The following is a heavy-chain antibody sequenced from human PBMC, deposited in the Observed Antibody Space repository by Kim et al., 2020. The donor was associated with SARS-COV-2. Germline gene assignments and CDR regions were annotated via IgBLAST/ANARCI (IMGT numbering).Heavy chain of an antibody. CDR1: GGSISSSSYY. CDR3: ARRGVDYYDSSGYIDY. CDR2: IYYSGST. D-gene: IGHD3-22*01. V-gene: IGHV4-39*01. J-gene: IGHJ4*02. Sequence: SETLSLTCTVSGGSISSSSYYWGWIRQPPGKGLEWIGSIYYSGSTYYNPSLKSRVTISVDTSKNQFSLKLSSVTAADTAVYYCARRGVDYYDSSGYIDYWGQGTLVTVSS.